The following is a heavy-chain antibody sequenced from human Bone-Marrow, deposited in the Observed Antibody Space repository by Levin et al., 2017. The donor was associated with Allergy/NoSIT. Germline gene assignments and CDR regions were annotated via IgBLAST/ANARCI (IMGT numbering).Heavy chain of an antibody. CDR2: ISGSGGST. V-gene: IGHV3-23*01. D-gene: IGHD3-10*01. CDR1: GFTFSSYA. Sequence: GGSLRLSCAASGFTFSSYAMSWVRQAPGKGLEWVSVISGSGGSTYYADSVKGRFTISRDNSKNTLYLQMNSLRAEDTAVYYCAKMGRMVQGNYYWYFDLWGRGTLVTVSS. CDR3: AKMGRMVQGNYYWYFDL. J-gene: IGHJ2*01.